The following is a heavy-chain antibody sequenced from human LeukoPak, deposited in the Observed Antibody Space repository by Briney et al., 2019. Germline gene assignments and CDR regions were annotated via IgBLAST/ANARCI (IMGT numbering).Heavy chain of an antibody. CDR3: ARESHVDTAMVTFDY. V-gene: IGHV4-34*01. J-gene: IGHJ4*01. D-gene: IGHD5-18*01. CDR2: INHSGST. CDR1: GGSFSGYY. Sequence: SETLSLTCAVYGGSFSGYYWSWIRQPPGKGLEWIGEINHSGSTNYNPSLKSRVTISVDTSKNQFSLKLSSVTAADTAVYYCARESHVDTAMVTFDYWGQGTLVTVSS.